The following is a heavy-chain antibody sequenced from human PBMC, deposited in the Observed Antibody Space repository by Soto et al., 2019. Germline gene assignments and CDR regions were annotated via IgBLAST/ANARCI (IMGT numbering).Heavy chain of an antibody. D-gene: IGHD3-3*01. J-gene: IGHJ6*03. CDR1: GFTFSSYA. Sequence: EVQLLESGGGLVQPGGSLRLSCAASGFTFSSYALNWVRQAPGKGLEWVSVISGSGDNTYYADSVKGRFTISRDNSKNTLYLQMNSLRAEATAVYHCAKDLGTDDFWSAYYTYYYMDVWGKGTTVTVSS. CDR3: AKDLGTDDFWSAYYTYYYMDV. V-gene: IGHV3-23*01. CDR2: ISGSGDNT.